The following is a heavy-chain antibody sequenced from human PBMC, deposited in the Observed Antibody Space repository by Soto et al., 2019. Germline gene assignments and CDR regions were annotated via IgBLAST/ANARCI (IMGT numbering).Heavy chain of an antibody. J-gene: IGHJ5*02. Sequence: SETLSLTCTVSGGSISSYYWSWIRQPPGKGLEWIGYIYYSGSTNYNPSLKSRVTISVDTSKNQFSLKLSSVTAADTAVYYCARDRGRSIFGVTRWFDPWGQGTLVTVSS. D-gene: IGHD3-3*01. CDR2: IYYSGST. V-gene: IGHV4-59*01. CDR3: ARDRGRSIFGVTRWFDP. CDR1: GGSISSYY.